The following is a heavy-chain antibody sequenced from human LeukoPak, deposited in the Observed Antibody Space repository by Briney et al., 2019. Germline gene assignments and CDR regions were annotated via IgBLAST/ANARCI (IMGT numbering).Heavy chain of an antibody. V-gene: IGHV1-2*02. D-gene: IGHD3-22*01. CDR1: GYTFTDYF. Sequence: GASVKVSCKASGYTFTDYFIYWVRQAPGQGLEWMGWISPNSGDTHYVQKFQGSVSMTRDTSISTAYMELSRLRSDDTAVYYCARDYYDSSGYWEPFDFWGQGTLVTVSS. CDR2: ISPNSGDT. J-gene: IGHJ4*02. CDR3: ARDYYDSSGYWEPFDF.